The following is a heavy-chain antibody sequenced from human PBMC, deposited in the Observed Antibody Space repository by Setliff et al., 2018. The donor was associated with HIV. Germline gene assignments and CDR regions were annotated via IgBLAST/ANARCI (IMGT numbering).Heavy chain of an antibody. J-gene: IGHJ2*01. D-gene: IGHD5-12*01. CDR3: ASAPPGIVATSDYWYFDV. CDR1: RGTFNRYT. V-gene: IGHV1-69*13. CDR2: IIPMYGTT. Sequence: SVKVSCKASRGTFNRYTISWVRQAPGQGLEWMGGIIPMYGTTKYAKTFQGRVTLTADESTSTAYMELSGLKSEDTALYYCASAPPGIVATSDYWYFDVWGRGTLVTVSS.